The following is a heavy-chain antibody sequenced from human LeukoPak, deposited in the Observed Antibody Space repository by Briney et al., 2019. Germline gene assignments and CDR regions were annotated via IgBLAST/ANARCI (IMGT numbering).Heavy chain of an antibody. CDR2: TYYRSKGYN. CDR1: GDSVSSNSAA. Sequence: SQTLSLTYAISGDSVSSNSAAWNWIRQSPSRGLEGLGRTYYRSKGYNDYAVSVKSRITINPDPSNNQFSLQLTSVTPEDTAVYYCARVESGITAKWGQGTLVTVSS. D-gene: IGHD6-13*01. CDR3: ARVESGITAK. V-gene: IGHV6-1*01. J-gene: IGHJ4*02.